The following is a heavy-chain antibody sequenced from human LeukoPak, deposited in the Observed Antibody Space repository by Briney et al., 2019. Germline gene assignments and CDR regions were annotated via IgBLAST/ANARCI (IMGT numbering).Heavy chain of an antibody. D-gene: IGHD2-21*02. J-gene: IGHJ5*02. CDR2: ISSSSSYI. CDR3: ARGIPATAIWFDP. Sequence: GGSLRLSCAASGFTFSSYSMNWVRQAPGKGLEWVSSISSSSSYIYYADSVKGRFTISRDNAKNSLYLQMNSLRSEDTAVYYCARGIPATAIWFDPWGQGTLVTVSS. V-gene: IGHV3-21*04. CDR1: GFTFSSYS.